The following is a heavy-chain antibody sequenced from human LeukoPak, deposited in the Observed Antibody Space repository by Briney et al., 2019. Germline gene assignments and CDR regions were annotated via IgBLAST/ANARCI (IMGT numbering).Heavy chain of an antibody. Sequence: GGPLTLFCAASGLTFSSYAMSWVRPAPGKGLEWVSAISGSGGSTYYADSVKGRFTISRDNSKNTLYLQMNSLRAEDTAVYYYAKDQAVAGYYFDYWGQGTLVTVSS. CDR3: AKDQAVAGYYFDY. CDR1: GLTFSSYA. V-gene: IGHV3-23*01. CDR2: ISGSGGST. D-gene: IGHD6-19*01. J-gene: IGHJ4*02.